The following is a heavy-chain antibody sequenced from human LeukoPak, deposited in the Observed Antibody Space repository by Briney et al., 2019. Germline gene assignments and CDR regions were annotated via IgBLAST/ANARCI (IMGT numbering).Heavy chain of an antibody. J-gene: IGHJ4*02. CDR3: ARGDTSGPSFDY. D-gene: IGHD3-22*01. CDR1: GFTFSSYG. CDR2: IWYDGSNK. V-gene: IGHV3-33*01. Sequence: GGSLRLSCAASGFTFSSYGMHWVRQAPGKGLEWVAVIWYDGSNKYYADSVKGRFTISRDNSKNTLYLQMNSLRAEDTAVYYCARGDTSGPSFDYWGQGTLVIVSS.